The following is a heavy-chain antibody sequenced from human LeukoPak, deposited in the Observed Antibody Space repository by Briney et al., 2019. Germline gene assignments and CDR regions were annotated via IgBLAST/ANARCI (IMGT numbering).Heavy chain of an antibody. J-gene: IGHJ6*02. D-gene: IGHD3-9*01. V-gene: IGHV4-39*01. CDR2: IYYSGST. CDR1: GGSISSSSYY. Sequence: PSETLSLTCTVSGGSISSSSYYWGWIRQPPGKGLEWIGSIYYSGSTYYNPSLKSRVTISVDTSKNQFSLKLSSVTAADTAVYYCTRHEGGYDILTGYYSGGMDVWGQGTTVTVSS. CDR3: TRHEGGYDILTGYYSGGMDV.